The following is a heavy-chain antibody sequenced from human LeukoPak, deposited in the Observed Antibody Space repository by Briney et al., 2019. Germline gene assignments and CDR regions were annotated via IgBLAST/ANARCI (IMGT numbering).Heavy chain of an antibody. CDR3: ARVPYYDSSGYYRYYYGMDV. D-gene: IGHD3-22*01. V-gene: IGHV3-23*01. CDR1: GFTFSSYA. Sequence: GGSLRLSCAASGFTFSSYAMSWVRQAPGKGLEWVSAISGSGGSTYYADSVKGRFTISRDNSKNTLYLQMNSLRAEDTAVYYCARVPYYDSSGYYRYYYGMDVWGQGTTVTVSS. CDR2: ISGSGGST. J-gene: IGHJ6*02.